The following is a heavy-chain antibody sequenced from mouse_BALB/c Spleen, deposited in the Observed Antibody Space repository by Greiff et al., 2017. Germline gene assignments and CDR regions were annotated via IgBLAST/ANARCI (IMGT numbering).Heavy chain of an antibody. D-gene: IGHD1-1*01. Sequence: EVKLEESGGGIVQPGGSLKLSCAASGFTFSSYTMSWVRQTPEKRLEWVSYISNGGGSPYYPDTVKGRFTISRDNAKNTLYLQMSSLKSEDTAMYYCARHYGSSYWFAYWGQGTLVTVSA. CDR1: GFTFSSYT. V-gene: IGHV5-12-2*01. CDR2: ISNGGGSP. CDR3: ARHYGSSYWFAY. J-gene: IGHJ3*01.